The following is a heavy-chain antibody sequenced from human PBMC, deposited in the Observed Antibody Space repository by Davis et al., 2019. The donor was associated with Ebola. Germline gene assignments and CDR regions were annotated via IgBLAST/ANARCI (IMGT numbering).Heavy chain of an antibody. J-gene: IGHJ5*02. D-gene: IGHD2-8*01. CDR1: GGSISSYY. CDR2: IYYIGST. V-gene: IGHV4-59*01. Sequence: MPSETLSLTCTVSGGSISSYYWSWIRQPPGRGLEWIGYIYYIGSTNYNPSLKSRVTISVDTSKNQFSLKLSSVTAADTAVYYCARTIVLRVYGGKHCWFDPWDQGTLVTVSS. CDR3: ARTIVLRVYGGKHCWFDP.